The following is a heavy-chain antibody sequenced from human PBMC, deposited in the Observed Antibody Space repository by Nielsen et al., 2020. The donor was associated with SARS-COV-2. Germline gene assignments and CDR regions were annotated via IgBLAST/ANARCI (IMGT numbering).Heavy chain of an antibody. CDR1: GFTFDNYA. CDR2: IKRSGGST. CDR3: VKWVELDFGYHYYGMDV. D-gene: IGHD1-26*01. V-gene: IGHV3-23*01. Sequence: GESLKISCAASGFTFDNYAMTWVRQAPGKGLEWVSVIKRSGGSTYYADSVKGRFTISRDNSRNTLYLQMNSLRVEDTAVYYCVKWVELDFGYHYYGMDVWGQGTTVTVSS. J-gene: IGHJ6*02.